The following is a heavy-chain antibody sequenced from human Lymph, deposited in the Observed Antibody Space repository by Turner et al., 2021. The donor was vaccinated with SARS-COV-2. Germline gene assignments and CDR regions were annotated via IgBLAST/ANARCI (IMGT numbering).Heavy chain of an antibody. D-gene: IGHD1-1*01. Sequence: QVQLVQSGAEVKKPGASVTVSCQVSGYTLTELSIHWVRQAPGKGLEWTGGCEPEDGETIYEQKFQDRVTMTEDTSTDTAYMELSSLRSEDTAVYYCATLKSNWKILTGRYYFDFWGQGTLVTVSS. CDR1: GYTLTELS. CDR3: ATLKSNWKILTGRYYFDF. CDR2: CEPEDGET. V-gene: IGHV1-24*01. J-gene: IGHJ4*02.